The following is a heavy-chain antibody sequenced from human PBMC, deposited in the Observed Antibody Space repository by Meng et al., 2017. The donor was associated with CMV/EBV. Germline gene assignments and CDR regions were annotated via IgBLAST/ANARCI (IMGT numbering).Heavy chain of an antibody. CDR1: GGSISSYY. Sequence: QGPLQGSGPGLGKPSETLSLTCTVSGGSISSYYWSWIRQPAGKGLEWIGRIYTSGSTNYNPSLKSRVTMSVDTSKNQFSLKLSSVTAADTAVYYCARHGDTAMVVGIDYWGQGTLVTVSS. CDR3: ARHGDTAMVVGIDY. CDR2: IYTSGST. J-gene: IGHJ4*02. D-gene: IGHD5-18*01. V-gene: IGHV4-4*07.